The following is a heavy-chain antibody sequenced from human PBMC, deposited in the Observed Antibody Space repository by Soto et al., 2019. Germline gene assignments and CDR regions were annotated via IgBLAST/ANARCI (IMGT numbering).Heavy chain of an antibody. CDR3: ARGRYCSSTSCYWGYYYYGMDV. J-gene: IGHJ6*02. D-gene: IGHD2-2*01. Sequence: ASVKVSGKASGYTFTGYYMHWVRQAPGQGLEWMGWINPNSGGTNYAQKFQGRVTMTRDTSISTAYMELSTLRSDDTAVYYCARGRYCSSTSCYWGYYYYGMDVWGQGTTVTVSS. V-gene: IGHV1-2*02. CDR1: GYTFTGYY. CDR2: INPNSGGT.